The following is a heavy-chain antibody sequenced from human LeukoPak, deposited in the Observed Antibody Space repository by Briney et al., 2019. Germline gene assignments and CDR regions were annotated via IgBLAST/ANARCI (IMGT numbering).Heavy chain of an antibody. J-gene: IGHJ6*03. V-gene: IGHV3-23*01. CDR3: AKGEGGRDIYYYYMDV. CDR1: GFTFDDYA. D-gene: IGHD2-15*01. CDR2: ISGSGGST. Sequence: GGSLRLSCAASGFTFDDYAMHWVRQAPGKGLEWVSAISGSGGSTYYADSVKGRFTISRDNSKNTLYLQMNSLRAEDTAVYYCAKGEGGRDIYYYYMDVWGKGTTVTISS.